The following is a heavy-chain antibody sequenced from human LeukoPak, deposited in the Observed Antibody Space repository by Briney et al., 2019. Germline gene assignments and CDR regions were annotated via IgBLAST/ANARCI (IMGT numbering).Heavy chain of an antibody. J-gene: IGHJ3*02. V-gene: IGHV3-53*01. CDR2: IYSGGST. Sequence: PGGSLRLSCAASGFTFSSYTMNWVRQAPGKGLEWVSVIYSGGSTYYADSVKGRFSISRDNSKNTLYLQMNSLRAEDTAVYYCARDVAFDIWGQGTMVTVSS. CDR1: GFTFSSYT. CDR3: ARDVAFDI.